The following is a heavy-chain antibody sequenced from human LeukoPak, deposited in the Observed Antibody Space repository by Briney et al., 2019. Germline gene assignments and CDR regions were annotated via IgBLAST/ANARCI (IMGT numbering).Heavy chain of an antibody. V-gene: IGHV1-24*01. Sequence: ASVKVSRKVSGYTLTELSMHWVRQAPGKGLEWMGGFDPEDGETIYAQKFQGRVTMTEGTSTDTAYMELSSLRSEDTAVYYCATPSGYDILTPNAFDIWGQGTMVTVSS. D-gene: IGHD3-9*01. CDR2: FDPEDGET. CDR1: GYTLTELS. J-gene: IGHJ3*02. CDR3: ATPSGYDILTPNAFDI.